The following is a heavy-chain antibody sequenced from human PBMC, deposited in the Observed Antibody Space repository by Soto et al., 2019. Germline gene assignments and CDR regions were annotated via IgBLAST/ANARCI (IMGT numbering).Heavy chain of an antibody. CDR3: ARDLDLRDFWSGHFGGVWFDP. Sequence: PGGSLRLSCEASGFTFSSYWMSWVRQAPGKGLEWVANIKQDGSEKYYVDSVKGRFTISRDNAKNSLYLQMDSLRAEDTAVYYCARDLDLRDFWSGHFGGVWFDPWGQGPLVTVSS. CDR2: IKQDGSEK. CDR1: GFTFSSYW. V-gene: IGHV3-7*01. D-gene: IGHD3-3*01. J-gene: IGHJ5*02.